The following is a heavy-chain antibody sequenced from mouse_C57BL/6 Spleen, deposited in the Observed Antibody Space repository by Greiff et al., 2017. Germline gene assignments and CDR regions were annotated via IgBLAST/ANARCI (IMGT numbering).Heavy chain of an antibody. CDR3: TIYYYGSSYVRAMDY. J-gene: IGHJ4*01. V-gene: IGHV14-4*01. D-gene: IGHD1-1*01. CDR2: IDPENGDT. CDR1: GFNIKDDS. Sequence: EVQLQQSGAELVRPGASVKLSCTASGFNIKDDSMHWVKQRPEKGLEWIGWIDPENGDTEYASKFQGKATITADTSSNTAYLQLSSLTSEDTAVYYGTIYYYGSSYVRAMDYWGKGTSVTVSS.